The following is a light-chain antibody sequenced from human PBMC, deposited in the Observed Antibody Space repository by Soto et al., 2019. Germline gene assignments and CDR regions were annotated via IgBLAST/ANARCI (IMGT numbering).Light chain of an antibody. CDR1: QSISYY. J-gene: IGKJ2*01. CDR3: QQSYSTPRT. Sequence: DIQMTQSPSSLSASVGDRVTITCRASQSISYYLNWYQQKPGKAPKLLISAASSLQSGVPSRFSGSGSGTDFTLTISSLQPEAFATYTCQQSYSTPRTFGQGTKLEIK. V-gene: IGKV1-39*01. CDR2: AAS.